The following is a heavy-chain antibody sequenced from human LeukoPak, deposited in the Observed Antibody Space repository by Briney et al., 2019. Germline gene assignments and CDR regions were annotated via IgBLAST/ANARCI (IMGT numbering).Heavy chain of an antibody. D-gene: IGHD6-19*01. CDR2: ISYDGSNK. CDR3: ASKSAVAGGNWFDP. CDR1: GFTFSSYA. J-gene: IGHJ5*02. V-gene: IGHV3-30*04. Sequence: GGSLRLSCAASGFTFSSYAMHWVRQAPGKGLEWVAVISYDGSNKYYADSVKGRFTISRDNSKNTLYLQMNSLRAEDTAVNYCASKSAVAGGNWFDPWGQGTLVTVSS.